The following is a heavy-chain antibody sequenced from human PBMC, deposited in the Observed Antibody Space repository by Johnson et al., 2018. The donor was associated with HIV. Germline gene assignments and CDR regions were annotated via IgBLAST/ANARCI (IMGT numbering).Heavy chain of an antibody. V-gene: IGHV3-30*18. D-gene: IGHD6-13*01. Sequence: QVQLVESGGGVVQPGRSLRLSCAASGFTFSSYDMHWVRQAPGKGLEWVAVISYDGSNKYYADSVKGRFTISRDNSKNTLYLQMNSLRAEDTAVYYCAKVAVATAAGGVGLNIWGQGTTVTVSS. J-gene: IGHJ3*02. CDR2: ISYDGSNK. CDR3: AKVAVATAAGGVGLNI. CDR1: GFTFSSYD.